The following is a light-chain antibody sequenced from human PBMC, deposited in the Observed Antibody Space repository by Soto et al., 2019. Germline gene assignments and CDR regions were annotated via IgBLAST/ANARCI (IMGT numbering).Light chain of an antibody. CDR3: QQYKNWPYT. CDR2: GAS. Sequence: EIVMTQSPATLSVSPGARATLSCRASQSVSSNLAWYQQKPGQAPRLLIYGASTRATGIPARFSGSGSGTEFTLTISSMQDEDFAVYYCQQYKNWPYTFGQGTKLEIK. V-gene: IGKV3-15*01. CDR1: QSVSSN. J-gene: IGKJ2*01.